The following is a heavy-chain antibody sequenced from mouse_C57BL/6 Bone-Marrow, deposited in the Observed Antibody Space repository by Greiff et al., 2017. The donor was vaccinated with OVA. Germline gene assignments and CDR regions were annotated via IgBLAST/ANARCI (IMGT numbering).Heavy chain of an antibody. CDR1: GYSFTDYN. V-gene: IGHV1-39*01. CDR3: AITTAVARYFDV. D-gene: IGHD1-1*01. Sequence: VQLQQSGPELVKPGASVKISCKASGYSFTDYNMNWVKKSNGKSLEWIGVINPNYGTTSYNQKFKGKATLTVDQSSSTAYMQLNSLTSEDSAVYYCAITTAVARYFDVWGTGTTVTVSS. J-gene: IGHJ1*03. CDR2: INPNYGTT.